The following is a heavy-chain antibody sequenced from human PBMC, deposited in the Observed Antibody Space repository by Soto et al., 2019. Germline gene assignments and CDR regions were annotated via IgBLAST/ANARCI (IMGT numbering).Heavy chain of an antibody. J-gene: IGHJ4*02. CDR1: VFTFSSYS. CDR3: ARDRTTGTTHFDY. Sequence: PGWSLRLSCASSVFTFSSYSMNWVRQAPGKGLEWVSSISSSSSYIYYADSVKGRFTISRDNAKNSLYLQMNSLRAEDTAVYYCARDRTTGTTHFDYWGQGTLVTVSS. V-gene: IGHV3-21*01. D-gene: IGHD1-1*01. CDR2: ISSSSSYI.